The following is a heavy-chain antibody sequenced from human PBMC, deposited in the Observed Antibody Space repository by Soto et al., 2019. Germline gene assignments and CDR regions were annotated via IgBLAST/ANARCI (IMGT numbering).Heavy chain of an antibody. CDR2: ISGSGGST. V-gene: IGHV3-23*01. D-gene: IGHD6-6*01. J-gene: IGHJ4*02. CDR3: ANHLAARPFPSYYFDY. CDR1: GFTFSSYA. Sequence: PGGSLRLSCAASGFTFSSYAMSWVRQAPGKGLEWVSAISGSGGSTYYADSVKGRFTISRDNSKNTLYLQMNSLRAEDTAVYYCANHLAARPFPSYYFDYWGQGTLVTVSS.